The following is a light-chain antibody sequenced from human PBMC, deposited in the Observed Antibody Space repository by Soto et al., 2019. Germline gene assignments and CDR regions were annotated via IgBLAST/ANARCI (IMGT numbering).Light chain of an antibody. J-gene: IGKJ2*01. CDR2: AAS. CDR1: QSVRSNF. V-gene: IGKV3-20*01. Sequence: DIVLTQSPGSLSSSLGDRATLSCRASQSVRSNFFAWYQQIPGQAPRLFIYAASNRATGIPDRFSGSGSGTDFTLTINRLEPEDFAVYYCQQYVGSPYTFGQGTKLEIK. CDR3: QQYVGSPYT.